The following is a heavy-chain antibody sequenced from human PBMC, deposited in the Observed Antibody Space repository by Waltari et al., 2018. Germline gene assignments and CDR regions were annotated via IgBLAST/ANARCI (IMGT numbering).Heavy chain of an antibody. CDR2: IWFDGSDK. D-gene: IGHD2-2*02. Sequence: QVNLVESGGGVVQPGGSLRLSCATSGFTFSNFGMHWVRQAPGKGLDWVAVIWFDGSDKFYAESVRGRFTISRDNSARTLYLDMDSLRLDDTAMYYCAKDAFGNTYLDFWGQGTLVTVSS. J-gene: IGHJ4*02. CDR1: GFTFSNFG. CDR3: AKDAFGNTYLDF. V-gene: IGHV3-30*02.